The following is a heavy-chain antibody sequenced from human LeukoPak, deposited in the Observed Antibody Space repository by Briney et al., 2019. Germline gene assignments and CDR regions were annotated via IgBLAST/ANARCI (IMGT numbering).Heavy chain of an antibody. Sequence: ASVKVSCKASGGTFSSYAISWVRQAPGQGLEWMGRIIPILGIANYAQKFQGRVTITADKSTSTAYMELSSLRSEDTAVYYCARGQVDSSSWHFDYWGQGTLVTVSS. V-gene: IGHV1-69*04. CDR2: IIPILGIA. J-gene: IGHJ4*02. CDR3: ARGQVDSSSWHFDY. CDR1: GGTFSSYA. D-gene: IGHD6-13*01.